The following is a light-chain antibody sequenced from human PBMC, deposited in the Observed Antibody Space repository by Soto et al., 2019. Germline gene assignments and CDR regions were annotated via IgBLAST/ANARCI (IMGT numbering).Light chain of an antibody. J-gene: IGKJ2*01. CDR3: QQRSNWPPMYT. CDR1: QSVSSY. CDR2: DAS. V-gene: IGKV3-11*01. Sequence: EIVLTQSPATLYLSPGERATLSCRASQSVSSYLAWYQQKPGQAPRLLIYDASNRATGIPARFSGSGSWTDFTLTISSLEPEDFAVYYCQQRSNWPPMYTFGQGTKLEIK.